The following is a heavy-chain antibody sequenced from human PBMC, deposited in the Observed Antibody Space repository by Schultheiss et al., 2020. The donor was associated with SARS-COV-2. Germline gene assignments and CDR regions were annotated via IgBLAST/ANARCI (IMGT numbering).Heavy chain of an antibody. CDR2: IYYSGST. CDR1: GYSISSGYY. D-gene: IGHD6-19*01. Sequence: SETLSLTYAVSGYSISSGYYWGWIRQPPGKGLEWIGYIYYSGSTNYNPSLKSRVTISVDTSKNQFSLKLSSVTAADTAVYYCARCPEQWLVRRDWFDPWGQGTLVTVSS. V-gene: IGHV4-38-2*01. J-gene: IGHJ5*02. CDR3: ARCPEQWLVRRDWFDP.